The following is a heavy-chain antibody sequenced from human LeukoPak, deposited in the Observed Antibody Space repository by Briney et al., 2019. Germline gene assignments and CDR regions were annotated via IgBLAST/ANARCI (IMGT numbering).Heavy chain of an antibody. V-gene: IGHV4-39*01. Sequence: SETLSLTCAVSGVSISSSEWWIWIRQPPGKGLEWIGSIYYSKNTYYNPSLKSRVTISADTSKNQFSLTLGSVSATDTAVYYCVSPRGFSYGYFDYWGQGTLVTVSS. D-gene: IGHD5-18*01. CDR2: IYYSKNT. J-gene: IGHJ4*02. CDR1: GVSISSSEW. CDR3: VSPRGFSYGYFDY.